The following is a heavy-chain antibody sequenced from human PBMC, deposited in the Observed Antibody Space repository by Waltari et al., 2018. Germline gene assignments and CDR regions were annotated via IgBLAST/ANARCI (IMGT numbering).Heavy chain of an antibody. J-gene: IGHJ5*02. CDR3: ARGGGGDWEWFDP. CDR2: IYYTGST. Sequence: QVQLQESGPSLLKPSETLFLICTVPGGSISGFYWSWVRQPPGKGLDRIGYIYYTGSTNFNPSLKSRVPMSVDTSKNQFSLKLSSVTAADTAFYYCARGGGGDWEWFDPWGQGTLVTVSS. V-gene: IGHV4-59*01. CDR1: GGSISGFY. D-gene: IGHD2-21*02.